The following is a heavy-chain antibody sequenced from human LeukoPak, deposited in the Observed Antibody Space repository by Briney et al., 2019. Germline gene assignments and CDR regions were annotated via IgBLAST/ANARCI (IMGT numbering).Heavy chain of an antibody. Sequence: SETLSLTCAVYRGSFSGYYWSWIRQPPGKGLEWIGEINHSGSTNYNPSLKSRVTISVDTYKNQFSLKLSSVTAADTAVYYCARGVVRGVPDYWGQGTLVTVSS. CDR3: ARGVVRGVPDY. J-gene: IGHJ4*02. CDR2: INHSGST. CDR1: RGSFSGYY. D-gene: IGHD3-10*01. V-gene: IGHV4-34*01.